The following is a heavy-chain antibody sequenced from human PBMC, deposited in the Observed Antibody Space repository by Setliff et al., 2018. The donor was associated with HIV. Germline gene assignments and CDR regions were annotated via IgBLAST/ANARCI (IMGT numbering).Heavy chain of an antibody. CDR1: GGSINRDNYY. D-gene: IGHD2-21*02. J-gene: IGHJ1*01. CDR2: IYYSGTT. Sequence: PSETLSLTCSVSGGSINRDNYYWGWIRQAPGKGLEWIGSIYYSGTTYYNPSLRGRVTISVDRSRNQFPLTLNSVTAADTATYYCASRGIVVVTMSMPDEFFVHWGHGTLVTVSS. CDR3: ASRGIVVVTMSMPDEFFVH. V-gene: IGHV4-39*01.